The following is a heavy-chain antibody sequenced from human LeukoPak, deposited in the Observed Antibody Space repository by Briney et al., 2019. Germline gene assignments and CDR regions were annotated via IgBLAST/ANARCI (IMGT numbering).Heavy chain of an antibody. Sequence: WGSLRLSCAASGFTFSGYSMNWVRQAPGKGLEWVSSISSSSSYIYYADSVKGRFTISRDNAKNSLYLQMNSLRAEDTAVYYCARVGTTVTSVDYWGQRTEVTVSS. CDR2: ISSSSSYI. CDR1: GFTFSGYS. V-gene: IGHV3-21*01. J-gene: IGHJ4*02. D-gene: IGHD4-17*01. CDR3: ARVGTTVTSVDY.